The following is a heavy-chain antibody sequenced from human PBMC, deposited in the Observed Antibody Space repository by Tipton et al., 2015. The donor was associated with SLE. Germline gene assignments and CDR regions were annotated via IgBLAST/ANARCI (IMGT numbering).Heavy chain of an antibody. V-gene: IGHV4-39*01. CDR1: GGSISSSSYY. D-gene: IGHD6-19*01. J-gene: IGHJ4*02. CDR2: IYYSGST. CDR3: ARTRAGTGYFDY. Sequence: TLSLTCTVSGGSISSSSYYWGWIRQPPGKGLEWIGSIYYSGSTYSNPSLKSRVTISVDTSKNQFSLKLSSVTAADTAVYYCARTRAGTGYFDYWGQGTLVTVSS.